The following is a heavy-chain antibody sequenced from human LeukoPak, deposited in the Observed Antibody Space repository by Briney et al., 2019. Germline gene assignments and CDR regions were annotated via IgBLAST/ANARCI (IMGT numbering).Heavy chain of an antibody. J-gene: IGHJ4*02. Sequence: GGALRLSCAASGFTFSSYAMSWVRQAPGKGLEWGSAISGSGGSTYYADSVKGGFTISRDNSKNTLYLQMNSLRAEDTAVYYCAKDWSVYSNYEEGDYWGQGTLVTVSS. CDR2: ISGSGGST. CDR3: AKDWSVYSNYEEGDY. V-gene: IGHV3-23*01. D-gene: IGHD4-11*01. CDR1: GFTFSSYA.